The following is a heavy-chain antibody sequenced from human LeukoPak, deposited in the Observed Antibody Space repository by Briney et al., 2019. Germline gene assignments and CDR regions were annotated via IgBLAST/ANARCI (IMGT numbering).Heavy chain of an antibody. V-gene: IGHV3-23*01. CDR2: ISGIGVST. CDR1: GFTFSSYA. CDR3: AKGSSGYYYDNWFDP. D-gene: IGHD3-22*01. J-gene: IGHJ5*02. Sequence: GGSLRLSCAASGFTFSSYAMSWVRQAPGKGLEWVSVISGIGVSTYYADSVKGRFTASRDNSKNTLYLQMNSLRAEDTAVYYCAKGSSGYYYDNWFDPRGQGALVTVSS.